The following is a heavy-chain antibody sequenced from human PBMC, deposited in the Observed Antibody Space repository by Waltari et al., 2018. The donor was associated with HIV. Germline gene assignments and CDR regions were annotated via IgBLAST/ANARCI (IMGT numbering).Heavy chain of an antibody. Sequence: QVQLVQSGAEVKKPGSSVKVSCKASGGTFSSYTISWVRQAPGQGLEWMGRIIPILGIANYAQKLQGRVTITADKSTSTAYMELSTLRSEDTAVYYCASPADYYDSSGYYHWGQGTLVTVSS. CDR3: ASPADYYDSSGYYH. CDR2: IIPILGIA. J-gene: IGHJ5*02. V-gene: IGHV1-69*02. D-gene: IGHD3-22*01. CDR1: GGTFSSYT.